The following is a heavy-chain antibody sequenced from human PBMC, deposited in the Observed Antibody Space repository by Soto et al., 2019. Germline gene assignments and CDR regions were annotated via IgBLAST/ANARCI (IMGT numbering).Heavy chain of an antibody. CDR3: ARDYDFWSGSPYYYYGMDV. CDR2: ISAYNGNT. CDR1: GYTFTSYG. V-gene: IGHV1-18*04. D-gene: IGHD3-3*01. Sequence: GASVKVSCKASGYTFTSYGISWVRQAPGQGLEWMGWISAYNGNTNYAQKLQGRVTMTTDTSTSTAYMELRSLRSDDTAVYYCARDYDFWSGSPYYYYGMDVWGQGTTVTVSS. J-gene: IGHJ6*02.